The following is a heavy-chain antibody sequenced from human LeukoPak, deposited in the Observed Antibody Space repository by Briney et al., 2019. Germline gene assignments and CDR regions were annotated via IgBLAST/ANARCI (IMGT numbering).Heavy chain of an antibody. D-gene: IGHD4-11*01. CDR2: INPSTGGT. Sequence: GASVKVSCKASGYTFTSNYMHWVRQAPGQGLEWMGIINPSTGGTSSAQKFQGKVTMTRDTSTTTVYMELSSLRSEDTAVYYCARGATVTGYYYYMDVWGKGTTVTVSS. V-gene: IGHV1-46*01. CDR1: GYTFTSNY. CDR3: ARGATVTGYYYYMDV. J-gene: IGHJ6*03.